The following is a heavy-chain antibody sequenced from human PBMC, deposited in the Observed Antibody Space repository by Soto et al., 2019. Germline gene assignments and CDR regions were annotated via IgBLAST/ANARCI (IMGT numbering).Heavy chain of an antibody. CDR3: ARGVRQQLVTGFDY. J-gene: IGHJ4*02. CDR1: GGSFSGYY. V-gene: IGHV4-34*01. CDR2: INHSGST. Sequence: QVQLQQWGAGLLKPSETLSLTCAVYGGSFSGYYWSWIRQPPGKGLEWIGEINHSGSTNYNPSLKSRVTISVDTSKNQFSLKLSSVTAADTAVYYCARGVRQQLVTGFDYWGQGTLVTVSS. D-gene: IGHD6-13*01.